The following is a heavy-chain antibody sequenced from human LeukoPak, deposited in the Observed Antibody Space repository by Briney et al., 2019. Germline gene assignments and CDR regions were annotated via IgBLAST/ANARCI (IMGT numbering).Heavy chain of an antibody. CDR3: AKLSSSWFYYYYMDV. CDR2: IRYDGSNK. CDR1: GFTFSSYG. J-gene: IGHJ6*03. V-gene: IGHV3-30*02. Sequence: GGSLRLSCAASGFTFSSYGMHWVRQAPGKGLEWVAFIRYDGSNKYCADSVKGRFTISRDNSKNTLYLQMNSLRAEDTAVYYCAKLSSSWFYYYYMDVWGKGTTVTVSS. D-gene: IGHD6-13*01.